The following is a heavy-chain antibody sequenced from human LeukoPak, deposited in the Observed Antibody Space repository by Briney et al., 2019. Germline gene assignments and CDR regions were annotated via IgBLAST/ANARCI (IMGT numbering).Heavy chain of an antibody. CDR3: ARARGGTVTTRHWFDP. J-gene: IGHJ5*02. CDR2: IIPILGIA. V-gene: IGHV1-69*04. Sequence: SVKVSCKASGGTFSSYAISWVRQAPGQGLEWMGRIIPILGIANYAQKFQGRVTITADKSTSTAYMELSSLRSEDTAVYYCARARGGTVTTRHWFDPWGQGTLVTVYS. D-gene: IGHD4-11*01. CDR1: GGTFSSYA.